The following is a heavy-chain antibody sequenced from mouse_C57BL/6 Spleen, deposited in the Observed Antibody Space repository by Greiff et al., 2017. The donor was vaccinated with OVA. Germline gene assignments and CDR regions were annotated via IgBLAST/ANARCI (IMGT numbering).Heavy chain of an antibody. J-gene: IGHJ4*01. Sequence: EVKLVESGGGLVQPGGSMKLSCVASGFTFSNSWMNWVRQSPEKGLEWVAQIRLKSDNYATHYAESVKGRFTISRDDSKSSVYLQMNNLRAEDTGIYYCTGEVTTLYYYAMDYWGQGTSVTVSS. CDR3: TGEVTTLYYYAMDY. CDR1: GFTFSNSW. CDR2: IRLKSDNYAT. D-gene: IGHD2-1*01. V-gene: IGHV6-3*01.